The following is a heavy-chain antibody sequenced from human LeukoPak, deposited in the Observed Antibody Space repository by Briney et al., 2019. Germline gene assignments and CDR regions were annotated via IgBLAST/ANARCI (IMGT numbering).Heavy chain of an antibody. Sequence: GGSLRLSCAASGFTFSSYAMHWVRQAPGKGLEWVAVISYDGSNKYYADSVKGRFTISRDNSKNTLYLQMNSLRAEDTAVYYCARGGYSGYDSTPFDYWGQGTLVTVSS. V-gene: IGHV3-30*04. D-gene: IGHD5-12*01. CDR3: ARGGYSGYDSTPFDY. J-gene: IGHJ4*02. CDR1: GFTFSSYA. CDR2: ISYDGSNK.